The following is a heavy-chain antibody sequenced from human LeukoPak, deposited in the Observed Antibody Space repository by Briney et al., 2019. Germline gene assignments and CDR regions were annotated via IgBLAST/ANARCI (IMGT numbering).Heavy chain of an antibody. D-gene: IGHD3-10*01. CDR2: LSSDGKTE. V-gene: IGHV3-30*18. J-gene: IGHJ3*02. CDR1: GFTFSSYG. CDR3: AKGLWVVRGVIGDAFDI. Sequence: GGPLRLSCVASGFTFSSYGMHWVRQAPGKGLEWVAVLSSDGKTEIYADSMRGRFTISRDNSKGTHYLQMNSLRSEDTAVYYCAKGLWVVRGVIGDAFDIWGQGTMVTVFS.